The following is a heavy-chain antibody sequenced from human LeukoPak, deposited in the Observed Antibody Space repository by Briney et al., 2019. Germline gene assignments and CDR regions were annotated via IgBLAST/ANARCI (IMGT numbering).Heavy chain of an antibody. V-gene: IGHV1-2*06. CDR2: INPNSGGT. CDR3: ARDWPRVHYYDSSGYSFYFDY. J-gene: IGHJ4*02. D-gene: IGHD3-22*01. Sequence: VASVKVSCKASGYTFIAYYMHWVRQAPGQGLEWMGRINPNSGGTNYAQKFQGRVTITTDESTSTAYMELSSLRSEDTAVYYCARDWPRVHYYDSSGYSFYFDYWGQGTLVTVSS. CDR1: GYTFIAYY.